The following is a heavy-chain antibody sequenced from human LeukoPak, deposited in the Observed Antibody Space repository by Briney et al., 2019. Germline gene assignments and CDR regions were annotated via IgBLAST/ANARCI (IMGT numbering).Heavy chain of an antibody. CDR2: VNRDGSET. V-gene: IGHV3-7*03. CDR3: ARNNGMDV. J-gene: IGHJ6*02. CDR1: GFALSSHW. Sequence: GGSLRLSCAASGFALSSHWMTWVRQVPGRGPEWVANVNRDGSETYYLDSVKGRFTISKDNAKDSLYLQMNSLRAEDTALYHCARNNGMDVWGQGTTVIVSS.